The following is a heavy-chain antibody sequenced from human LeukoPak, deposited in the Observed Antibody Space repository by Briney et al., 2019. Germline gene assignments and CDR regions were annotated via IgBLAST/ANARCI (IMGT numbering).Heavy chain of an antibody. Sequence: PGGSLRLSCAASGFTFSSYSVNWVRQAPGKGLEWVSYISSSSSPIYYADSVKGRFTISRDNAKNSLYLQMNSLRAEDTAVYYCARAGKAGYNWFDPWGQGTLVTVSS. CDR3: ARAGKAGYNWFDP. D-gene: IGHD6-19*01. CDR2: ISSSSSPI. V-gene: IGHV3-48*01. J-gene: IGHJ5*02. CDR1: GFTFSSYS.